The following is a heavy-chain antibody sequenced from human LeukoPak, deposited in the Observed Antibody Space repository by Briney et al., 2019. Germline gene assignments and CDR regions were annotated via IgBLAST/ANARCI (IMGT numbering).Heavy chain of an antibody. CDR3: ARHTTGGYYGSGSSFDY. CDR1: GFTFSDYY. J-gene: IGHJ4*02. V-gene: IGHV4-59*08. D-gene: IGHD3-10*01. CDR2: IYYSGST. Sequence: SCAASGFTFSDYYMSWIRQAPGKGLEWIGYIYYSGSTYYNPSLKSRVTISVDTSKNQFSLKLSSVTAADTAVYYCARHTTGGYYGSGSSFDYWGQGTLVTVSS.